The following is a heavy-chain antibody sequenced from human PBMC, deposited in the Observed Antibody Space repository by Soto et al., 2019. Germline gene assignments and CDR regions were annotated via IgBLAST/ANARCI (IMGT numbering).Heavy chain of an antibody. Sequence: PGEALKISCKGSGYSFTSYWIGWGRQMPGKGLEWMGIIYPGASDTRYSPSFQGQVTISADKSISTAYLQWSSLKASDTAMYYCARRRGSYYHAFDIWGQGTMVTVSS. CDR3: ARRRGSYYHAFDI. D-gene: IGHD1-26*01. V-gene: IGHV5-51*01. CDR1: GYSFTSYW. J-gene: IGHJ3*02. CDR2: IYPGASDT.